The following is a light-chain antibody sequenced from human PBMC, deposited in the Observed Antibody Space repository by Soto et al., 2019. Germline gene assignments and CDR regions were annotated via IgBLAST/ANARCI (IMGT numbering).Light chain of an antibody. J-gene: IGKJ5*01. CDR3: QQYDNPIT. Sequence: IQMPRSPSSLSASVGARGTVSCQASQDISNYLNWYQQKPGKAPQLLIYDASNLETGVPSRFSVIGSGTDFPITIGSLQPEDIATDDCQQYDNPITFDQGTRLEI. CDR1: QDISNY. V-gene: IGKV1-33*01. CDR2: DAS.